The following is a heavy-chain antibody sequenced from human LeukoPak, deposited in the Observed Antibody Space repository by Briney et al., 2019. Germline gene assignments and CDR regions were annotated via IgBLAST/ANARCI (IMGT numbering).Heavy chain of an antibody. CDR3: ARDQIVVVPAANDYYGMDV. V-gene: IGHV3-11*01. D-gene: IGHD2-2*01. Sequence: GGSLRLSCAASGFTFSDYYMSWIRQAPGKGLEWVSYISSSGSTIYYADSVQGRFTISRDNAKSSLYLQMNSLRAEDTAVYYCARDQIVVVPAANDYYGMDVWGQGTTVTVSS. CDR2: ISSSGSTI. CDR1: GFTFSDYY. J-gene: IGHJ6*02.